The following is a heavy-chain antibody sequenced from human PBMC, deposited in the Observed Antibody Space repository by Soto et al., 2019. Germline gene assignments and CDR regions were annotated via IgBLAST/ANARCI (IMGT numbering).Heavy chain of an antibody. CDR2: ISSSSSYT. CDR1: GFTFSDYY. D-gene: IGHD5-12*01. J-gene: IGHJ4*02. Sequence: QVQLVESGGGLVKPGGSLRLSCVASGFTFSDYYMSWIRQAPGKGLEWVSYISSSSSYTNYADSVKGRFTISRDNAKNSLYLQMNSLRAEDTAVYYCARDHHRYSGYDYVDYWGQGTLLTVSS. CDR3: ARDHHRYSGYDYVDY. V-gene: IGHV3-11*05.